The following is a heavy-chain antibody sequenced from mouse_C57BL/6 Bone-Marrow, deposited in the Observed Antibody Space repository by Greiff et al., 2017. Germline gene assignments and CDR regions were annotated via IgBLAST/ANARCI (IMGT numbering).Heavy chain of an antibody. V-gene: IGHV1-55*01. CDR2: IYPGSGST. Sequence: VQLQQPGAELVKPGASVKMSCKASGYTFTSYWITWVKQRPGQGLEWIGDIYPGSGSTNYNEKFKSKATLTVDTSSSTAYMQRSSLTSEDSAVYYCGRPYYSNYWYFDVWGTETTRTGSS. J-gene: IGHJ1*03. CDR1: GYTFTSYW. D-gene: IGHD2-5*01. CDR3: GRPYYSNYWYFDV.